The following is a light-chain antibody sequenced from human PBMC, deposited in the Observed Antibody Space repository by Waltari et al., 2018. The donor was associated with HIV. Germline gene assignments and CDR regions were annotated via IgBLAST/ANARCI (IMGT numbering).Light chain of an antibody. V-gene: IGKV2-40*01. CDR2: TRS. Sequence: EIVMTQSPLSLPVSPGEPASISCRSSDSLLDTDDGNTYLDWYLQKPGLSRQLLIYTRSCGASGVADRFSGSGSGNNFTLRISRVETEDVGSYYCLQRIEFPCTFGQGTKLEIK. CDR1: DSLLDTDDGNTY. J-gene: IGKJ2*02. CDR3: LQRIEFPCT.